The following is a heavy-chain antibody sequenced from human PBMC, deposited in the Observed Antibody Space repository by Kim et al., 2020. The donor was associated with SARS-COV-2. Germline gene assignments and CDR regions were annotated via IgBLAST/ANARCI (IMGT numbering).Heavy chain of an antibody. Sequence: GGSLRLSCAASGFTFSSYAMHWVRQAPGKGLEWVAVISYDGSNKYYADSVKGRFTISRDNSKNTLYLQMNSLRAEDTAVYYCARTSVAGAEYFQHWGQGT. V-gene: IGHV3-30*04. CDR2: ISYDGSNK. CDR3: ARTSVAGAEYFQH. CDR1: GFTFSSYA. J-gene: IGHJ1*01. D-gene: IGHD6-19*01.